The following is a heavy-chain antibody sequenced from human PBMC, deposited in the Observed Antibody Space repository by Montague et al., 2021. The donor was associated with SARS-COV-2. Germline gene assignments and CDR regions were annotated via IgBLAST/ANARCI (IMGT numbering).Heavy chain of an antibody. CDR3: ARDRLNTIFGVVINDAFDI. V-gene: IGHV4-59*01. CDR2: IYYSGST. CDR1: GGSISSYY. D-gene: IGHD3-3*01. J-gene: IGHJ3*02. Sequence: SETLSLTCTVSGGSISSYYWSWIRQPPGKGLEWIGYIYYSGSTNCNPSLKSRVTISVDTSKNQFSLKLSSVTAADTAVYYCARDRLNTIFGVVINDAFDIWGQGTMVTVSS.